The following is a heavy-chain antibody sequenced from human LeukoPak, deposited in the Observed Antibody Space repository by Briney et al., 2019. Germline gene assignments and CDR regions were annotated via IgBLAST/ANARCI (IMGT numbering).Heavy chain of an antibody. V-gene: IGHV4-59*01. CDR2: IYYSGST. J-gene: IGHJ3*02. D-gene: IGHD1-14*01. Sequence: ETLSLTCTVSGGSISSYYWSWIRQPPGKGLEWIGYIYYSGSTNYNPSLKSRVTISVDTSKNQFSLKLSSVTAADTAVYYCARDLPGQYGFDIWGQGTMVTVSS. CDR3: ARDLPGQYGFDI. CDR1: GGSISSYY.